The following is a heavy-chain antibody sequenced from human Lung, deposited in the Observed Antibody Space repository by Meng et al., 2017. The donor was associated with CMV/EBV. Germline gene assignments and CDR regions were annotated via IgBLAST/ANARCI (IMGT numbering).Heavy chain of an antibody. J-gene: IGHJ6*02. CDR1: GYTFTGYN. CDR2: INPDSGDT. V-gene: IGHV1-2*02. Sequence: ASVXVSCKASGYTFTGYNMHWVRQAPGQGLEWMGWINPDSGDTRYAEKFQGRVTLTRDTSITTAYMELSRLKSDDTAVFFRARLFHTSLGTNYYYGMDVWGQGTTVTVSS. CDR3: ARLFHTSLGTNYYYGMDV. D-gene: IGHD3-10*01.